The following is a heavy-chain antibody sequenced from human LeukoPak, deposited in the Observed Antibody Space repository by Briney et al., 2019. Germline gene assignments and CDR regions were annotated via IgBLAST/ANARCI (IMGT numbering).Heavy chain of an antibody. V-gene: IGHV1-8*01. D-gene: IGHD3-10*01. CDR2: MNPNSGNT. J-gene: IGHJ5*02. CDR3: ARGRPFTPRSDDVVRGVYNWFDP. CDR1: GYTFTSYD. Sequence: ASVKVSCKASGYTFTSYDINWVRQATGQGLKWMGWMNPNSGNTGYAQKFQGRVTMTRNTSISTAYMELSSLRSEDTAVYYCARGRPFTPRSDDVVRGVYNWFDPWGQGTLVTVSS.